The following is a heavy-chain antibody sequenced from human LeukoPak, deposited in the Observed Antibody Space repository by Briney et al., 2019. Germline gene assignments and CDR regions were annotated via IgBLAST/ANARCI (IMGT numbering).Heavy chain of an antibody. Sequence: PSETLSLTCTVSGGSISSYYWSWIRQPPGKGLEWIGYIYYSGSTNYNPSLKSRVTISVDTSKNQFSLKLSSVTAADTAVYYCARDRVTRWRDAFDIWGQGTMVTVSS. V-gene: IGHV4-59*01. J-gene: IGHJ3*02. D-gene: IGHD2-21*02. CDR2: IYYSGST. CDR3: ARDRVTRWRDAFDI. CDR1: GGSISSYY.